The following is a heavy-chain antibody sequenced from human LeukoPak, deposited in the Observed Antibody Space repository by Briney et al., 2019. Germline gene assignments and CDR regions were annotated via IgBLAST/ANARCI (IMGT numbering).Heavy chain of an antibody. V-gene: IGHV4-34*01. CDR3: ARGERRYCTNGVCSVVPRNWFDP. Sequence: SETLSLTCAVYGGSFSGNYWSWIRQPPGKGLEWIGEINHSGSTNYNPSLKSRVTISVDTSKNQFSLKLSSVTAADTAVYYCARGERRYCTNGVCSVVPRNWFDPWGQGTLVTVSS. D-gene: IGHD2-8*01. CDR2: INHSGST. J-gene: IGHJ5*02. CDR1: GGSFSGNY.